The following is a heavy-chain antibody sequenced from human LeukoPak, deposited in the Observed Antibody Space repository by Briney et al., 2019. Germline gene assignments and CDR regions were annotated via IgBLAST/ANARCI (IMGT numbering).Heavy chain of an antibody. CDR3: ATEGPLTTVPSGDDAFDI. CDR2: IYSGGST. D-gene: IGHD4-17*01. Sequence: PGGSLRLSCAASGFTVSSNYMSWVRQAPGKGLEWVSVIYSGGSTYYADSVKGRFTISRDNSKNTLYLQMNSLRAEDTAVYYCATEGPLTTVPSGDDAFDIWGQGTMVTVSS. CDR1: GFTVSSNY. V-gene: IGHV3-53*01. J-gene: IGHJ3*02.